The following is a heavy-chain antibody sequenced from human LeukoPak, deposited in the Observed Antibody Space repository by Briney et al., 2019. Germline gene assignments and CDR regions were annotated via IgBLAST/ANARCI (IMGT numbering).Heavy chain of an antibody. V-gene: IGHV1-24*01. CDR3: AAARYYYYMDV. CDR2: FDPEDGET. CDR1: GYTFTSYD. Sequence: ASVKVSCKASGYTFTSYDINWVRQAPGKGLEWMGGFDPEDGETIYAQKFQGRVTMTEDTSTDTAYMELSSLRSEDTAVYYCAAARYYYYMDVWGKGTTVTVSS. J-gene: IGHJ6*03.